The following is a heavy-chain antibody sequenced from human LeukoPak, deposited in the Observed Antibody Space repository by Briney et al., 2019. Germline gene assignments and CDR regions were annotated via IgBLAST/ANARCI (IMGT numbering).Heavy chain of an antibody. CDR3: AKDRPNFHENSGHYYRRDGDS. V-gene: IGHV3-23*01. CDR1: GFTFYMYA. J-gene: IGHJ5*01. Sequence: GGSLTLSCPAPGFTFYMYAMSWVRQAPGKGLEWVASMCGTAGCTFYPDSVKGRFTISRDNSKNVLYLRMNSLTAEDTAIYYCAKDRPNFHENSGHYYRRDGDSWGQGTLVTVPS. D-gene: IGHD3-22*01. CDR2: MCGTAGCT.